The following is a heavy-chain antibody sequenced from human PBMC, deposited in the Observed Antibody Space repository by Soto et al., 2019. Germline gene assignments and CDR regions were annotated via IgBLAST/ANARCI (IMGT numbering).Heavy chain of an antibody. CDR1: GVPISSGDYS. CDR2: IYYSGST. J-gene: IGHJ5*02. D-gene: IGHD3-3*01. CDR3: ARWWSGSRQGFDP. Sequence: PSETLSLTCAVSGVPISSGDYSWSWIRPHPGKGLEWIGYIYYSGSTYYNPSLKSRVTISVDTSKNQFSLKLSSVTAADTAVYYCARWWSGSRQGFDPWGQGTLVTVSS. V-gene: IGHV4-31*11.